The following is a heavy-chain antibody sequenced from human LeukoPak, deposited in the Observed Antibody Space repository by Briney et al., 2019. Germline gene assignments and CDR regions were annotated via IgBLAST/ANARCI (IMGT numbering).Heavy chain of an antibody. V-gene: IGHV1-2*04. D-gene: IGHD6-13*01. J-gene: IGHJ4*02. Sequence: ASVKVSCKASGYTFTGYYMHWARQAPGQGLEWMGWINPNSGGTNYAQKFQGWVTMTRDTSISTAYMELSRLRSDDTAVYYCARDSDSSSWSFDYWGQGTLVTVSS. CDR3: ARDSDSSSWSFDY. CDR2: INPNSGGT. CDR1: GYTFTGYY.